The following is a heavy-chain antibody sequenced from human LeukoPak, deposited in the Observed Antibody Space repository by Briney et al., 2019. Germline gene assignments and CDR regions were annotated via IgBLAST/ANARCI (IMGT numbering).Heavy chain of an antibody. CDR1: GGTFSSYA. V-gene: IGHV1-69*06. J-gene: IGHJ6*03. CDR3: AASNRLGDYYYCMDV. D-gene: IGHD4-11*01. Sequence: ASVKVSCKASGGTFSSYAISWVRQAPGQGLEWMGGFIPIFGTANYAQTFQGRVTITVDKATSKAYMELRSIRPKDTAVYYCAASNRLGDYYYCMDVWGKGTTVIVSS. CDR2: FIPIFGTA.